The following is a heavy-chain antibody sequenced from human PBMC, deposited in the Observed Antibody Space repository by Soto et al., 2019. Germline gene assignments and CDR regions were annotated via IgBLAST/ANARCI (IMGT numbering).Heavy chain of an antibody. CDR3: ATRQCSSTSCYDSDYYHYGMDV. V-gene: IGHV1-2*02. CDR1: GHTCTGDY. CDR2: INPNTGGT. D-gene: IGHD2-2*01. Sequence: ASVKVSFKASGHTCTGDYMHWLRQAPRQGLEWMGWINPNTGGTNYAQEFQGRVTMTTDTSTSTAYMEMTRLRSDDTAVYYCATRQCSSTSCYDSDYYHYGMDVWRQGTTVTVSS. J-gene: IGHJ6*02.